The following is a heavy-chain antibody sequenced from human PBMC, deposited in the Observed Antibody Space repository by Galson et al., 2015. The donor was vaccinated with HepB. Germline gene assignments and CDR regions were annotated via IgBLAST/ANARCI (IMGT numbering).Heavy chain of an antibody. CDR2: ISWNSGSI. CDR1: GFTFDDYA. CDR3: AKDGRSGGSNIGWFDP. Sequence: SLRLSCAASGFTFDDYAMHWVRQAPGKGLEWVSGISWNSGSIGYADSVKGRFTISRDNAKNSLYLQMNSLRAEDTALYYCAKDGRSGGSNIGWFDPWGQGTLVTVSS. V-gene: IGHV3-9*01. D-gene: IGHD2-15*01. J-gene: IGHJ5*02.